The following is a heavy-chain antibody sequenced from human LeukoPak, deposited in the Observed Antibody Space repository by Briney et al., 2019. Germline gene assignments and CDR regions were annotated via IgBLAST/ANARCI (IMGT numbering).Heavy chain of an antibody. CDR3: ASHSG. V-gene: IGHV3-74*01. CDR2: INSDGSST. Sequence: GGSLRLSCSASGFTFSFYSLNWVRQAPGKGLVWVSRINSDGSSTSYADSVKGRFTISRDNAKNTLYLQMNSLRAEDTAVYCCASHSGWGQGTLVTVSS. J-gene: IGHJ4*02. CDR1: GFTFSFYS. D-gene: IGHD6-19*01.